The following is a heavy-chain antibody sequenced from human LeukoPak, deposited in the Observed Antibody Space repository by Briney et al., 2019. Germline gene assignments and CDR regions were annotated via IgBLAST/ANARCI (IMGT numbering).Heavy chain of an antibody. CDR2: INTDGSST. CDR1: GFTFSSYW. D-gene: IGHD3-10*01. J-gene: IGHJ4*02. CDR3: ARHRVYGYYFDY. V-gene: IGHV3-74*01. Sequence: GGSLRLSCAASGFTFSSYWMHWVRQAPGKGLVWVSRINTDGSSTSYADSVKGRFTISRDNAKNTLYLQMRSLGAEDTAVYYCARHRVYGYYFDYWGQGTLVTVSS.